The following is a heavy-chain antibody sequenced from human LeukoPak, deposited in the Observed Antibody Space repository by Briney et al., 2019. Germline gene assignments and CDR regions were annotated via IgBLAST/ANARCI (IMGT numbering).Heavy chain of an antibody. CDR1: GYTFTTYG. D-gene: IGHD6-6*01. Sequence: ASVKVSCKASGYTFTTYGINWVRQAPGQGLEWMGWISAYNGNTNYAQKFQDRVTMTTDTSTSTAYMELRSLRSDDTAVYYCARGLIAVRPGWFDPWGQGTLVTVSS. CDR3: ARGLIAVRPGWFDP. J-gene: IGHJ5*02. CDR2: ISAYNGNT. V-gene: IGHV1-18*01.